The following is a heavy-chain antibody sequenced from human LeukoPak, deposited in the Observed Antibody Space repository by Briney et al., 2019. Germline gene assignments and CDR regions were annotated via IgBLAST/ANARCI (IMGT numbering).Heavy chain of an antibody. J-gene: IGHJ4*02. Sequence: ASVKVSCKASGYTFTGYYMHWVRQAPGQGLEWMGWINPNSGGTNYAQKFQGRVTMTRDTSISTAYMELSRPRSDDTAVYYCARLVVVVPAAEYYFDYWGQGTLVTVSS. D-gene: IGHD2-2*01. CDR2: INPNSGGT. CDR3: ARLVVVVPAAEYYFDY. CDR1: GYTFTGYY. V-gene: IGHV1-2*02.